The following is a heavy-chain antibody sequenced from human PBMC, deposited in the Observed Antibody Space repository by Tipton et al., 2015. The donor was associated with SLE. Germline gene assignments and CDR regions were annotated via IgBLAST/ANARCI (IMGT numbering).Heavy chain of an antibody. J-gene: IGHJ2*01. CDR3: ARNPGRGVRYFDL. Sequence: TLSLTCAVYGGSFSGYYWSWIRQPPGKGLEWIGEINHSGSTNYNPSLKSRVTISVDTSKNQFSLKLSSVTAADTAVYYCARNPGRGVRYFDLWGRGTLVTVSS. V-gene: IGHV4-34*01. CDR2: INHSGST. CDR1: GGSFSGYY. D-gene: IGHD1-14*01.